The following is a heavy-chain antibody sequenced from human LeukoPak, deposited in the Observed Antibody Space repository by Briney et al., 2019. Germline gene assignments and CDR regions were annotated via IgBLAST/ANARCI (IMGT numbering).Heavy chain of an antibody. J-gene: IGHJ5*02. D-gene: IGHD3-10*01. CDR3: AATESGGYYCSRSYYKSNWFDP. Sequence: ASVKVSCRASGGTFSSYAISWVRQAPGQGLEWMGRIIPIHGIANYAQKFQGRVTITADKSTSTAYMELSSLRSEDTAVYYCAATESGGYYCSRSYYKSNWFDPCGQGTLVTVSS. V-gene: IGHV1-69*04. CDR1: GGTFSSYA. CDR2: IIPIHGIA.